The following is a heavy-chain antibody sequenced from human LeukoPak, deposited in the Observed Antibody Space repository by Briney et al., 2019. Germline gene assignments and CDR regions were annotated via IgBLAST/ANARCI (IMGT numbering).Heavy chain of an antibody. Sequence: SETLSLTCNVSGASLNTADYYWTWIRQPPGKGLECIGYISDSGTPYYNPSLNSRVTTSLDTSKNQFSLKLNSVTAADTAMYYCARDRYGDFEDYWGHGTLVTVSS. D-gene: IGHD4-17*01. CDR2: ISDSGTP. V-gene: IGHV4-30-4*08. J-gene: IGHJ4*01. CDR1: GASLNTADYY. CDR3: ARDRYGDFEDY.